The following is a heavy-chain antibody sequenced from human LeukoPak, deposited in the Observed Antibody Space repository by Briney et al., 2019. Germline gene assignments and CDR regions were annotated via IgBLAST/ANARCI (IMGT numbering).Heavy chain of an antibody. J-gene: IGHJ6*03. CDR2: IISSTNYM. CDR1: GFTFSSYS. D-gene: IGHD6-19*01. CDR3: ASQWLVTYYMDV. V-gene: IGHV3-21*01. Sequence: GGSLRLSCAASGFTFSSYSMNWVRQAPGKGLEWVSSIISSTNYMYYADSVKGRFTISRDNAKNSLYLQMNSLRAEDTAVYYCASQWLVTYYMDVWGKGTTVTVSS.